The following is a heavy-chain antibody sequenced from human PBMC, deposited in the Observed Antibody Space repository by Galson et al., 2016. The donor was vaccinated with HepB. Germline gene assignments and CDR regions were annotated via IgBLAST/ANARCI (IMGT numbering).Heavy chain of an antibody. CDR2: MNPKSGNT. J-gene: IGHJ4*02. V-gene: IGHV1-8*01. D-gene: IGHD1-1*01. CDR3: ARDANWNLDY. Sequence: SVKVSCKASGYTFTSYDINWVRQATGQGPEWMGWMNPKSGNTGHAQKFRGRVTMSRNISISTVYMELRSLTSDDTAVYYCARDANWNLDYWGQGTLVTVSS. CDR1: GYTFTSYD.